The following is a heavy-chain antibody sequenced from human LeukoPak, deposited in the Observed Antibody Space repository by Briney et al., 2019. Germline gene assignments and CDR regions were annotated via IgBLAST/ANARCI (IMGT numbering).Heavy chain of an antibody. CDR3: ARGGAARPDY. V-gene: IGHV3-48*04. J-gene: IGHJ4*02. CDR1: GFTFSNYG. CDR2: ISASSSSI. D-gene: IGHD6-6*01. Sequence: GGSLRLSCAASGFTFSNYGMDWVREAPGKGLEWVSYISASSSSIYYADSVKGRFTISRDNAKNSLFLQMNSLRAEDTAVYYCARGGAARPDYWGQGSLVTVSS.